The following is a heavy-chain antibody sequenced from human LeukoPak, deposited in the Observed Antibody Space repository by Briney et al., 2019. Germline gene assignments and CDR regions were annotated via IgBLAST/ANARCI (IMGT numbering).Heavy chain of an antibody. V-gene: IGHV1-2*02. Sequence: ASVTVSCKASGYTFTGYYMHRVRQAPGQGLEWMGWINPNSGGTNYAQKFQGRVTMTTDTSTSTAYMELRSLRSDDTAVYYCARGDGSGSSDYWGQGTLVTVSS. D-gene: IGHD3-10*01. CDR3: ARGDGSGSSDY. J-gene: IGHJ4*02. CDR1: GYTFTGYY. CDR2: INPNSGGT.